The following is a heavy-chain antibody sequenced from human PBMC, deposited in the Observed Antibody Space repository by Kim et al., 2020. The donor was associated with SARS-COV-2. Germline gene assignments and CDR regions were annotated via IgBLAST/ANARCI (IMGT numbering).Heavy chain of an antibody. J-gene: IGHJ3*02. CDR3: AADLIAWGAFDI. V-gene: IGHV1-58*01. CDR2: IVVGSGNT. Sequence: SVKVSCKASGFTFTSSAVQWVRQARGQRLEWIGWIVVGSGNTNYAQKFQERVTITRDMSTSTAYMELSSLRSEDTAVYYCAADLIAWGAFDIWGQGTMVTVSS. CDR1: GFTFTSSA. D-gene: IGHD3-16*01.